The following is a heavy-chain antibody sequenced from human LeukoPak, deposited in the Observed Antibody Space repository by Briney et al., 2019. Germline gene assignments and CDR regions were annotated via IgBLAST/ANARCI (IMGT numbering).Heavy chain of an antibody. D-gene: IGHD1-26*01. CDR2: IWYDGSNQ. Sequence: GGSLRLSCAASGFSFSSYGICWVRQAPGKGLEWVAVIWYDGSNQYYADSVKGRFTISRDNSGNTAYLQMNSLRVEDTAVYFCARWGAGATIDYWGQGTLVTVSS. V-gene: IGHV3-33*07. CDR1: GFSFSSYG. CDR3: ARWGAGATIDY. J-gene: IGHJ4*02.